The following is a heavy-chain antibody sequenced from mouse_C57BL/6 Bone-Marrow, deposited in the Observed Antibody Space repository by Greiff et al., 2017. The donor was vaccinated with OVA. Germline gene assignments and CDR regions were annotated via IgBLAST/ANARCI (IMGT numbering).Heavy chain of an antibody. J-gene: IGHJ4*01. CDR3: TRGYSNYYAMDY. CDR2: IDPETGGT. CDR1: GYTFTDYD. D-gene: IGHD2-5*01. Sequence: VQLQQSGAELVRPGASVTLSCKASGYTFTDYDMHWVKQTPVPGLEWIGAIDPETGGTAYNQKFKGKAILTADKSSSTAYMELRSLTSEDSAVYYGTRGYSNYYAMDYWGQGTSVTVSS. V-gene: IGHV1-15*01.